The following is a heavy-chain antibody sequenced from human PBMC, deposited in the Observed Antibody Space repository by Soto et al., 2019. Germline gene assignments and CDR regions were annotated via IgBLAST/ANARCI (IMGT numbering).Heavy chain of an antibody. CDR2: IYYSGST. Sequence: PSETLSLTCTVSGGSISSYFWSWIRQPPGKGLEWIGYIYYSGSTNYNPFLKSRLTISVDTSKNQFSLKLSSVTAADTAVYYCARGLGDTAMVRLDYWGQGTLVTVSS. D-gene: IGHD5-18*01. V-gene: IGHV4-59*01. CDR1: GGSISSYF. J-gene: IGHJ4*02. CDR3: ARGLGDTAMVRLDY.